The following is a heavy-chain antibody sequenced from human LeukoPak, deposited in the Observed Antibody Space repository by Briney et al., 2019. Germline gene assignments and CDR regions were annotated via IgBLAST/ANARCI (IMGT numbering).Heavy chain of an antibody. J-gene: IGHJ4*01. CDR2: IYYSGST. Sequence: SETLSLTCTVSGGSISSSSYYWGWIRQPPGKGLEWIGSIYYSGSTYYNPSLKSRVTISVDTSKNQFSLKLSSVTAADTAVYYCARVTGYMTEDYFDYWGQGTLIPVSS. CDR3: ARVTGYMTEDYFDY. D-gene: IGHD6-13*01. CDR1: GGSISSSSYY. V-gene: IGHV4-39*07.